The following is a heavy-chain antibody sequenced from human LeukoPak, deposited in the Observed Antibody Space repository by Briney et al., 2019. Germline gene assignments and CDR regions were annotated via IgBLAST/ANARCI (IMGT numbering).Heavy chain of an antibody. CDR2: ISSSSSYI. CDR1: GFTFSSYC. Sequence: GGSLRLSCAASGFTFSSYCMSWVRQAPGKGLEWVSSISSSSSYIYYADSVKGRFTISRDNAKNSLYLQMNSLRAEDTAVYYCAATYRGSSGYYYEGFDYWGQGTLVTVSS. V-gene: IGHV3-21*01. J-gene: IGHJ4*02. CDR3: AATYRGSSGYYYEGFDY. D-gene: IGHD3-22*01.